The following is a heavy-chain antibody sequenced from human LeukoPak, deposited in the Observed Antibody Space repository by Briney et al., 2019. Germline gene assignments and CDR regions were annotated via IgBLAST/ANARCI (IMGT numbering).Heavy chain of an antibody. J-gene: IGHJ4*02. CDR3: ARVPSFYYDSSGYHDY. D-gene: IGHD3-22*01. Sequence: GASVKVSCKASGYTFTSYGISWVRQAPGQGLEWMGWISAYNGNTNYAQKLQGRVTMTTDTPTSTAYMELRSLRSDDTAVYYCARVPSFYYDSSGYHDYWGQGTLVTVSS. CDR1: GYTFTSYG. CDR2: ISAYNGNT. V-gene: IGHV1-18*01.